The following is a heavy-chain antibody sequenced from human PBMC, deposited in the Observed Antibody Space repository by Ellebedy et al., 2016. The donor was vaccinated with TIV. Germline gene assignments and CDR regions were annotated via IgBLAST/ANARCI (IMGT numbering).Heavy chain of an antibody. Sequence: GESLKISCAASGFTFSTYSMTWVRQAPGKGLEWVSAISESAAHTHYADSVKGRFTISRDNSKNTIYLQMNSLRDEDTAVYYCTSPAVGHTTGCCRYYFDYWGLGTLVTVSS. CDR3: TSPAVGHTTGCCRYYFDY. D-gene: IGHD2-15*01. V-gene: IGHV3-23*01. J-gene: IGHJ4*02. CDR2: ISESAAHT. CDR1: GFTFSTYS.